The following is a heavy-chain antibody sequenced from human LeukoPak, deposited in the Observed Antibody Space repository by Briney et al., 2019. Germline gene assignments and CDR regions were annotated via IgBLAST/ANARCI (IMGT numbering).Heavy chain of an antibody. V-gene: IGHV3-23*01. Sequence: GGSLRLSCAASGFTLRSYTMNWVRQAPGKWLEWVSAISGSGGSTYYADSVKGRFTISRDNSKNTLYLQMNSLRAEDTAVYYCAKARITMIVVATFDYWGQGTLVTVSS. D-gene: IGHD3-22*01. CDR3: AKARITMIVVATFDY. CDR2: ISGSGGST. J-gene: IGHJ4*02. CDR1: GFTLRSYT.